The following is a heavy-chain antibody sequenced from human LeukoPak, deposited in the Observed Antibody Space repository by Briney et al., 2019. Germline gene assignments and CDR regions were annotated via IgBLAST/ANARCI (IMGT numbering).Heavy chain of an antibody. CDR2: ISYDGSNK. Sequence: GGSLRLSCAAPGVTFSSYAMHWVRQAPGKGLEWVADISYDGSNKYYADSVNGRFTISRDNSKSTLWLQMNSLRAEDTAVYYCAKWDYAGMTRAFDIWGQGTLVTFSS. J-gene: IGHJ3*02. CDR3: AKWDYAGMTRAFDI. V-gene: IGHV3-30*18. CDR1: GVTFSSYA. D-gene: IGHD3-16*01.